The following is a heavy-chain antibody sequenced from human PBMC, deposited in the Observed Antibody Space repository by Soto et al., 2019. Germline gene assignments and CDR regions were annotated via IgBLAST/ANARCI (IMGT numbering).Heavy chain of an antibody. D-gene: IGHD2-15*01. CDR3: AGGTGAYFDY. CDR1: GFAVSSNY. CDR2: IYSDGNT. J-gene: IGHJ4*02. V-gene: IGHV3-53*01. Sequence: GSLRLSCAASGFAVSSNYMSWVRQAPGKGLEWVSVIYSDGNTYYADSVKGRFTISRDNSKNTMYLQMNSLIAEDTAVYYCAGGTGAYFDYWGQGTLVTVSS.